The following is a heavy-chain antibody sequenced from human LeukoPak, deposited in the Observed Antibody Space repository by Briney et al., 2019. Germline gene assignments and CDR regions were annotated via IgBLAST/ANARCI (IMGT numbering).Heavy chain of an antibody. Sequence: PGGSLRLSCAASGFTFSNYAMSWVRQAPGMGLEWVSSISGTGGSTYYADSVKGRFTISRDNSNNTLFLQMNSLRAEDTAVYYCAKVRTGHYFDYWGQGTLVTVSS. CDR3: AKVRTGHYFDY. CDR1: GFTFSNYA. J-gene: IGHJ4*02. D-gene: IGHD1-1*01. CDR2: ISGTGGST. V-gene: IGHV3-23*01.